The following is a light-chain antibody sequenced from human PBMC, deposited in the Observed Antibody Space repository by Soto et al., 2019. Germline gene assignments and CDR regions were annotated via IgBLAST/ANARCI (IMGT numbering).Light chain of an antibody. CDR2: GAS. CDR3: QQYDNTPWM. J-gene: IGKJ1*01. CDR1: QSISSNY. V-gene: IGKV3-20*01. Sequence: EIVLTQSPGTLSLSPGERATLFCRASQSISSNYLAWYQQKPGQAPRLLIYGASTRASGTPDRFSGSGSGTAFTGTAFALTISGLEPEDSAVYYCQQYDNTPWMFGQGTKVEI.